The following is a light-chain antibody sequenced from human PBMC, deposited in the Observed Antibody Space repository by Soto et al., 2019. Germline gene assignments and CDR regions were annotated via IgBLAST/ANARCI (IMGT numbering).Light chain of an antibody. CDR1: QNVRSY. CDR2: DTS. J-gene: IGKJ5*01. CDR3: QQRYSWPPIT. V-gene: IGKV3-11*01. Sequence: EIVLTQSPATLSLSPGERATLSCRASQNVRSYLSWYQQKPGQAPSLLIYDTSNRATGIPARFSGSGSGTDFTLTISSLEPEDFAVYYCQQRYSWPPITFGQGTRLEI.